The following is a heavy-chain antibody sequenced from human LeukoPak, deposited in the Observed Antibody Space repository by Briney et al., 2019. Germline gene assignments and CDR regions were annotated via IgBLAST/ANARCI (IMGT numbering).Heavy chain of an antibody. CDR1: GCTFTGYY. V-gene: IGHV1-2*02. J-gene: IGHJ4*02. CDR3: ARDLGYDSSGYAAY. CDR2: INPKSGGT. D-gene: IGHD3-22*01. Sequence: ASVKVSCKASGCTFTGYYMHWVRQAPGQGLEWMGWINPKSGGTNYAQKFQGRVTMTRDTSISTAYMELSRLRSDDTAVYYCARDLGYDSSGYAAYWGQGTLVTVSS.